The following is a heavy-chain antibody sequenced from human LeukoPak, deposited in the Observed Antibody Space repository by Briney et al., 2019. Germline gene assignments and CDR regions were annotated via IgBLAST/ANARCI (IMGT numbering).Heavy chain of an antibody. CDR3: ARGRSRLLWFRESVGGFDY. V-gene: IGHV4-34*01. J-gene: IGHJ4*02. D-gene: IGHD3-10*01. CDR2: IHRGRT. CDR1: DGSFGDYF. Sequence: SETLSLTCAVYDGSFGDYFWSWIRQPPGKGLEWVAEIHRGRTNYNPSLKSRVTISVDTSMNQFSLRLSSVTAADTAVYYCARGRSRLLWFRESVGGFDYWGQGTLVTVSS.